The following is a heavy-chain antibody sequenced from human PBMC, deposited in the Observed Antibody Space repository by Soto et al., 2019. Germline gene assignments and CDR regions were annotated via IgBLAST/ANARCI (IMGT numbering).Heavy chain of an antibody. CDR2: IYYSGST. Sequence: IVSGVSLSRSREFSCWFGHPPGKGLEWIGSIYYSGSTYYNPSLKSRVTISVDTSKNQFSLKLSSVTAADTAVYYCARTNYYGSGSYSYGMDVWGQGTTVS. CDR3: ARTNYYGSGSYSYGMDV. D-gene: IGHD3-10*01. V-gene: IGHV4-39*01. J-gene: IGHJ6*02. CDR1: GVSLSRSREF.